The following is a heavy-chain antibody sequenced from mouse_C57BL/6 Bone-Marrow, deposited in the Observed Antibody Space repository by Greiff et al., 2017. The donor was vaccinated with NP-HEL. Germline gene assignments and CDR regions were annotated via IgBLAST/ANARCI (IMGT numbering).Heavy chain of an antibody. CDR3: ASRGGYSN. J-gene: IGHJ4*01. V-gene: IGHV5-6*02. Sequence: EVMLVESGGDLVKPGGSLKLSCAASGFTFSSYGMSWVRQTPDKRLEWVATISSGGSYTYYPDSVKGRFTISRDNAKNTLYLQMSSLKSEDTAMYYCASRGGYSNWGQGTSVTVSS. CDR2: ISSGGSYT. CDR1: GFTFSSYG. D-gene: IGHD2-5*01.